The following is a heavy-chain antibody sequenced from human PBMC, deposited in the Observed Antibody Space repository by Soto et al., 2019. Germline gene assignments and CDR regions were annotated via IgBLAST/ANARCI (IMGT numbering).Heavy chain of an antibody. CDR1: GYTFTSYA. J-gene: IGHJ3*02. D-gene: IGHD6-13*01. V-gene: IGHV1-3*01. CDR3: ARDPLIAAAGSSRDAFDI. Sequence: GASVKVSCKASGYTFTSYAMHWVRQAPGQRLEWMGWINAGNGNTKYSQKFQGRVTITRDTSASTAYMELSSLRSEDTAVYYCARDPLIAAAGSSRDAFDIWGQGTMVTVSS. CDR2: INAGNGNT.